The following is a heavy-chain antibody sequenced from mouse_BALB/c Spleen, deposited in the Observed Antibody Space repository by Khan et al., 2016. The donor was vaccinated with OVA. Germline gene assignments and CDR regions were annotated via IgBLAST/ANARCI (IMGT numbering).Heavy chain of an antibody. D-gene: IGHD1-3*01. V-gene: IGHV2-9*02. CDR1: GYSLTSYG. J-gene: IGHJ2*01. CDR2: IWAGGST. Sequence: VQLVESGPGLVAPSQSLSITCTVSGYSLTSYGVHWVRQPPGKGLEWLGVIWAGGSTNSYSELMSSLSISKDNSKIQVVVKMNSMQTDDTAMYYCGRLEDIWGQGTTLTVSS. CDR3: GRLEDI.